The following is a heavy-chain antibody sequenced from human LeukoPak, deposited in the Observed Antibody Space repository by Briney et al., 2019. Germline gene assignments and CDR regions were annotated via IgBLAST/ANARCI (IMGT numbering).Heavy chain of an antibody. V-gene: IGHV3-7*01. CDR2: INQYGREI. CDR3: ARDYTGTFDY. J-gene: IGHJ4*02. D-gene: IGHD2-8*02. Sequence: GGSLRLSCAASEFTFSNYWMGWVRQAPGKGLEWVADINQYGREIHYLDSVKGRFTISRDNAKNSLFLQMNSLRVEDTAVYYCARDYTGTFDYWGQGTLVTVSS. CDR1: EFTFSNYW.